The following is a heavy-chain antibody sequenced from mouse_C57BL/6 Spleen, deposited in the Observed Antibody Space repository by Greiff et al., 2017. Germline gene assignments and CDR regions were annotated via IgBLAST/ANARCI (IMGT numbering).Heavy chain of an antibody. CDR2: IDPSDSYT. CDR3: ARGGGPWYFDV. J-gene: IGHJ1*03. D-gene: IGHD1-1*02. V-gene: IGHV1-59*01. Sequence: VQLQESGPELVKPGASVKMSCKASGYTFTSYWMHWVKQRPGQGLEWIGVIDPSDSYTNYNQKFKGKATLTVDTSSSPAYMQLSSLTSEDSAVYYCARGGGPWYFDVWGTGTTVTVSS. CDR1: GYTFTSYW.